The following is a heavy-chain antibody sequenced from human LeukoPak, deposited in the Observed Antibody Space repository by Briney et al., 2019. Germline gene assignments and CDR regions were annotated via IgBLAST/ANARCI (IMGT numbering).Heavy chain of an antibody. CDR1: GFTFSSYA. CDR2: ISYDGSNK. V-gene: IGHV3-30*04. J-gene: IGHJ4*02. CDR3: ARSTSYYDSRGYFDY. D-gene: IGHD3-22*01. Sequence: GRSLRLSCAASGFTFSSYAMHWVRQAPGKGLEWVAVISYDGSNKYYADSVRGRFTISRDNSKNTLYLQMNSLRAEDTAVYYCARSTSYYDSRGYFDYWGQGTLVTVSS.